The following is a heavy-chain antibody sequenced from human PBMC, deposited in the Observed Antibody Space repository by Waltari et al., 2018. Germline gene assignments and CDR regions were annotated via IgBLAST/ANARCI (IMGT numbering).Heavy chain of an antibody. CDR1: GGSLSTYY. CDR3: ARGRGVDNGGWFDP. CDR2: SIHRGRT. Sequence: QVQLQQWGAGLLKPSETLSLTCAVYGGSLSTYYWTWIRQAPGKGLEWIGESIHRGRTYYNPSLMRRVTISVDTSKNQFALDLTSVTAADTAVYYWARGRGVDNGGWFDPWGQGTLVTVSS. V-gene: IGHV4-34*02. J-gene: IGHJ5*02. D-gene: IGHD3-16*01.